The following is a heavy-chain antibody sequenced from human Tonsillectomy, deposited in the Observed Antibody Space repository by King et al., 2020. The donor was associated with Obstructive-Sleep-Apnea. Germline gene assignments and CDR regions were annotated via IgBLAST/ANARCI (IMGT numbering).Heavy chain of an antibody. J-gene: IGHJ4*02. V-gene: IGHV3-9*01. CDR2: ITWNSGTI. CDR3: AKDIGGTRIRHFDY. CDR1: GFTFVDYA. D-gene: IGHD3-16*01. Sequence: QLVQSGGGLVQPGRSLRLSCAASGFTFVDYAMNWVRQAPGKGLEWVSGITWNSGTIGYADSVKGRFTISRDNAKNSLYLQMNSLRAEDTALYYCAKDIGGTRIRHFDYWGQGTLVTVSS.